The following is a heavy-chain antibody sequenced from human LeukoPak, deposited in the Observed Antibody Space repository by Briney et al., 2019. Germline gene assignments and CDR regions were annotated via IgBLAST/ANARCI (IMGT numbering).Heavy chain of an antibody. CDR3: ARARAGLRYGMDV. D-gene: IGHD2-21*01. Sequence: PSQTLSLTCSVSGGSISSGGYYWSWIRQHPGKGLEWIGYIYYSGSTYYNPSLKSRVTISVDTSKNQFSLKLSSVTAADTAVYYCARARAGLRYGMDVWGQGTTVTVSS. V-gene: IGHV4-31*03. CDR1: GGSISSGGYY. J-gene: IGHJ6*02. CDR2: IYYSGST.